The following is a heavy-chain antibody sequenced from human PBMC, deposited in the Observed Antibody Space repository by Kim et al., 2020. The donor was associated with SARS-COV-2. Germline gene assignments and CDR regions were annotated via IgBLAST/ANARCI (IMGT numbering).Heavy chain of an antibody. CDR3: AKRSAADYDILTGYYLYYYGMDV. V-gene: IGHV3-23*01. D-gene: IGHD3-9*01. J-gene: IGHJ6*02. CDR2: ISGSGGST. CDR1: GFTFSSYA. Sequence: GGSLRLSCAASGFTFSSYAMSWVRQAPGKGLEWVSAISGSGGSTYYADSVKGRFTISRDNSKNTLYLQMNSLRAEDTAVYYCAKRSAADYDILTGYYLYYYGMDVSGQGTTVTVSS.